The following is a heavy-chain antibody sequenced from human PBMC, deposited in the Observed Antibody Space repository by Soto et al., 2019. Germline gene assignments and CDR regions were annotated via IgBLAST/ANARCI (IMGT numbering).Heavy chain of an antibody. V-gene: IGHV1-8*01. CDR3: ARSDGDNFNWLDS. CDR1: GYTFATYD. J-gene: IGHJ5*01. Sequence: QVQLVQSGAEVKTPGASVKVSCKASGYTFATYDINWVRQAPGQGLEWMGWKNPNSGNTGYAQKFQGRLTMTRDTALSIAHMELSSLRNEDTAVYYCARSDGDNFNWLDSWGQGTLVTVSA. CDR2: KNPNSGNT. D-gene: IGHD1-20*01.